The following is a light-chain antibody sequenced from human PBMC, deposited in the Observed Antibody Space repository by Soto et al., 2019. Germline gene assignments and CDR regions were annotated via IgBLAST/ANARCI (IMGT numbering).Light chain of an antibody. Sequence: QSALTQPASVSGSPGQSVTISCTGPRSDIGDSNFISWYQQSPGKAPRLLIYEVNNRPSGVSRRFSGSKAGNTASLTISGLLEDDEADYFCASFRSGTILVFGSGTKLTV. CDR1: RSDIGDSNF. J-gene: IGLJ1*01. V-gene: IGLV2-14*01. CDR3: ASFRSGTILV. CDR2: EVN.